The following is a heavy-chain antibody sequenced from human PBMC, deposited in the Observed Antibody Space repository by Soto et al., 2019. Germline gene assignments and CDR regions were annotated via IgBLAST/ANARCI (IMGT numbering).Heavy chain of an antibody. CDR1: GFTFSSYG. D-gene: IGHD5-12*01. CDR2: IWYDGSNK. V-gene: IGHV3-33*01. J-gene: IGHJ4*02. Sequence: GGSLRLSCAASGFTFSSYGMHWVRQAPGKGLEWVAVIWYDGSNKYYADSVKGRFTISRDNSKNTLYLQMNSLRAEDTAVYYCARADYSGYDLYYWGQGTLVTVSS. CDR3: ARADYSGYDLYY.